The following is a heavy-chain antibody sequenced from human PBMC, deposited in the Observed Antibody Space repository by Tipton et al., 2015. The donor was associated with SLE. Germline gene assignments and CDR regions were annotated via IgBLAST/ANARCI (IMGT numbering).Heavy chain of an antibody. V-gene: IGHV3-23*01. D-gene: IGHD3-22*01. CDR3: ARDLSYYDSRISYYFDY. Sequence: GSLRLSCAASGFTFSSYAMSWVRQAPGKGLEWVSSISGSGDYTYYADSVKGRFTISRDNSKNTLYLQMNSLRAEDTAVYYCARDLSYYDSRISYYFDYWGQGTLVTVSS. CDR1: GFTFSSYA. J-gene: IGHJ4*02. CDR2: ISGSGDYT.